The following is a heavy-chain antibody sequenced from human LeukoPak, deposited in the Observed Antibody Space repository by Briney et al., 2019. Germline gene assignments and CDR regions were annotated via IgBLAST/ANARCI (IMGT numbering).Heavy chain of an antibody. V-gene: IGHV3-48*04. J-gene: IGHJ3*02. Sequence: GGSLRLSCVASGLTFSSYSMNWVRQAPGKGLEWISYISSSSSTIYYADSVKGRFTISRDNAKNSLYLQMNSLRAEDTAVYYCARVDYYGSGSYPDAFDIWGQGTMVTVSS. CDR3: ARVDYYGSGSYPDAFDI. D-gene: IGHD3-10*01. CDR1: GLTFSSYS. CDR2: ISSSSSTI.